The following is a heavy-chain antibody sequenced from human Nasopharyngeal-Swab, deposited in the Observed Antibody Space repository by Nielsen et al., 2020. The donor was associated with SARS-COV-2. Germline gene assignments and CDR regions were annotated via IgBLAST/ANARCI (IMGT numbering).Heavy chain of an antibody. CDR3: ARGLFDY. J-gene: IGHJ4*02. V-gene: IGHV1-18*04. CDR1: GYTFTSYG. Sequence: ASVKVSCKAPGYTFTSYGISWVRQAPGQGLEWMGWISAYNGNTNYAQKLQGRVTMTRNTSISTAYMELSSLRSEDTAVYYCARGLFDYWGQGTLVTVSS. CDR2: ISAYNGNT.